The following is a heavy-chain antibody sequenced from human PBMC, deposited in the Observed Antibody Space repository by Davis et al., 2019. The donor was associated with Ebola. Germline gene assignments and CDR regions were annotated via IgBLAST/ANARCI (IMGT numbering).Heavy chain of an antibody. J-gene: IGHJ3*02. D-gene: IGHD2-2*01. CDR1: GFTFSKYW. V-gene: IGHV3-74*01. Sequence: PGGSLRLSCAASGFTFSKYWMHWVRQAPGKGLVWVSRINSDGSNTSYADSVKGRFTISRDNAKNTLYLQMNSLRAEDTAVYYCARDRNYCRSTSCYDAFDIWGQGTMVTVSS. CDR3: ARDRNYCRSTSCYDAFDI. CDR2: INSDGSNT.